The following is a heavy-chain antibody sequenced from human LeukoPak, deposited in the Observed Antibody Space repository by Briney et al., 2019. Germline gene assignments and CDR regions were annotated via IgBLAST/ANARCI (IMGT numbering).Heavy chain of an antibody. CDR2: IYTRGTT. V-gene: IGHV4-61*02. J-gene: IGHJ4*02. CDR3: ARITSAFCDQ. CDR1: GGSINSGSYY. Sequence: SETLSLTCTVSGGSINSGSYYWSWIRQPAGKGLEWIGRIYTRGTTKYNPSLKSRVTISVDTSKTQFSLKLSSVTAADTAVYYCARITSAFCDQWGQGILVTVSS. D-gene: IGHD3-10*01.